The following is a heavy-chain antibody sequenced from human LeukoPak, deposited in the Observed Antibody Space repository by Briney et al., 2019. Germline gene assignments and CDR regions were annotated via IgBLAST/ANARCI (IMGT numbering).Heavy chain of an antibody. CDR1: VYSFISYW. CDR3: ARQDSSSWYNAY. Sequence: GESLKISCKGSVYSFISYWVAWVRQMPGKGLEWMGIIYPGDSDTRYSPSFQGRVTISADKSISTAYLQWSSLKASDTAIYYCARQDSSSWYNAYWGQGTLVTVSS. V-gene: IGHV5-51*01. J-gene: IGHJ4*02. CDR2: IYPGDSDT. D-gene: IGHD6-13*01.